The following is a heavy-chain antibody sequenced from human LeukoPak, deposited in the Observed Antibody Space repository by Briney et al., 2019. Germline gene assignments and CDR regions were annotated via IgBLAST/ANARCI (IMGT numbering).Heavy chain of an antibody. J-gene: IGHJ4*02. V-gene: IGHV3-21*01. D-gene: IGHD3-22*01. CDR2: ISSSSSYI. CDR1: GFTFSSDS. Sequence: GRSLSLSCAASGFTFSSDSMNWVRPAPGRGLEWVSSISSSSSYIFYADSVKGRFTIYRDNAKNTLYLRINSLRAEDTAVYYCARDPSKTYYYDSSGYDWGQGTLVTVSS. CDR3: ARDPSKTYYYDSSGYD.